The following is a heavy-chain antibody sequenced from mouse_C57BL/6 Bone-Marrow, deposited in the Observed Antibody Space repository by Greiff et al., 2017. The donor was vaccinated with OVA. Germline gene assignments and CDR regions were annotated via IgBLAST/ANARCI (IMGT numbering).Heavy chain of an antibody. CDR2: INPASGNT. V-gene: IGHV14-3*01. CDR3: ASRYYYGSISFAY. Sequence: VQLQQSVAELVRPGASVKLSCTASGFTIKNTYMHWVKQRPEQGLEWIGRINPASGNTNYAPKFQGKATLTADTSSNTAYLQLSSLTSEDAAIYAGASRYYYGSISFAYWGHGALVTVSA. D-gene: IGHD1-1*01. CDR1: GFTIKNTY. J-gene: IGHJ3*01.